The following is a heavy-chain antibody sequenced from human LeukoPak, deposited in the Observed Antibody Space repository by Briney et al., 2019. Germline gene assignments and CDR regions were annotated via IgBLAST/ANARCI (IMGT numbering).Heavy chain of an antibody. Sequence: GGSLRLSCAASGFTFDDYAMHWVRQAPGKGLEWVSGISWNSGSIGYADSVKGRFTISRDNAKNSLYLQMNSLRAEDMALYYCAKSPYGGSSLVAFDYWGQGTLVTVSS. CDR2: ISWNSGSI. CDR3: AKSPYGGSSLVAFDY. CDR1: GFTFDDYA. V-gene: IGHV3-9*03. J-gene: IGHJ4*02. D-gene: IGHD4-23*01.